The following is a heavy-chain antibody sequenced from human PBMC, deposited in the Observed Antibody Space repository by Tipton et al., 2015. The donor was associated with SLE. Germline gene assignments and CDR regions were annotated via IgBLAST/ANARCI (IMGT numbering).Heavy chain of an antibody. V-gene: IGHV4-31*03. Sequence: TLSLTCTVSGGSISSGGYYWSWIRQHPGKGLEWIGYIYYSGSTHYNPSLKSRVTISVDTSKNQFSLKLSSVTAADTAVYYCARASYGSGSYYNVDWYFDLWGRGTLVTVSS. CDR2: IYYSGST. CDR1: GGSISSGGYY. J-gene: IGHJ2*01. D-gene: IGHD3-10*01. CDR3: ARASYGSGSYYNVDWYFDL.